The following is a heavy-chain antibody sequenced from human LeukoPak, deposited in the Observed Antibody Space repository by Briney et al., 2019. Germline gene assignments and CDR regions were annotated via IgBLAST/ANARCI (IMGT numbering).Heavy chain of an antibody. V-gene: IGHV3-23*01. D-gene: IGHD1-1*01. CDR3: AKDPSEDWNLDY. CDR1: GFTFSTNA. J-gene: IGHJ4*02. Sequence: GGSLRLSCAASGFTFSTNAMNWVRQAPGKGLEWVSGIGSDGRAFYTDSVKGRFTISRDNSKNTLYLQMNSLRAEDTAIYYCAKDPSEDWNLDYWGQGTLVTVSS. CDR2: IGSDGRA.